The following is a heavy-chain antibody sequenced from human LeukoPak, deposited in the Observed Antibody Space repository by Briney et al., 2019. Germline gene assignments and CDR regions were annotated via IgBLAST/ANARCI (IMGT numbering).Heavy chain of an antibody. CDR3: ARDLGITSTTVYYGMDV. V-gene: IGHV4-31*03. Sequence: MTSETLSLTCNVSRGSISSGGHYWSWIRQRPGKGLEWMGYTYFTGSTYYNPSLQSRLIISADTSMTQFSLRLRSVTAEDTAVYYCARDLGITSTTVYYGMDVWGQGTTVTVSS. D-gene: IGHD1-14*01. J-gene: IGHJ6*02. CDR1: RGSISSGGHY. CDR2: TYFTGST.